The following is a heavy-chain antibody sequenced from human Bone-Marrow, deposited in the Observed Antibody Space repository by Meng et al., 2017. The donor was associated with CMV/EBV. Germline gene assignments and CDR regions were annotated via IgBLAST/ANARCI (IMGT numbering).Heavy chain of an antibody. V-gene: IGHV4-39*07. CDR2: IYYSGST. J-gene: IGHJ4*02. CDR3: AREGSSAFTVTTFDY. Sequence: GSLRLSCTVSGGSISSSSYYWGWIRQPPGKGLEWIGSIYYSGSTYYNPSLKSRVTISVDTSKNQFSLKLSSVTAADTAVYYCAREGSSAFTVTTFDYWGQGTLVTFSS. D-gene: IGHD4-17*01. CDR1: GGSISSSSYY.